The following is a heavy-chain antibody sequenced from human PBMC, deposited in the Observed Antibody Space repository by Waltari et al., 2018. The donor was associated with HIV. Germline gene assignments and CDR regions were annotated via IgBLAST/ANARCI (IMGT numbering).Heavy chain of an antibody. J-gene: IGHJ6*02. D-gene: IGHD2-2*01. CDR1: GYTFTDNY. CDR2: INPKSGGT. CDR3: ARGGASTTPRDYNYYGLDV. Sequence: QVELVQSGAEVKKHGASVTVSCKASGYTFTDNYIHWLRQAPGHGLEWMGWINPKSGGTKHAQKFQGRVNMTRDTSMSTVYMEVSRLTSDDTAVYYCARGGASTTPRDYNYYGLDVWGQGTTVTVSS. V-gene: IGHV1-2*02.